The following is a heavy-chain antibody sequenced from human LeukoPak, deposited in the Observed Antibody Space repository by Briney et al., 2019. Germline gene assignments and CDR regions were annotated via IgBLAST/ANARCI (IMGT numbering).Heavy chain of an antibody. CDR3: VRDRYYGSGSFYQMDV. CDR1: GYTFIGYY. J-gene: IGHJ6*02. D-gene: IGHD3-10*01. Sequence: GASVKVSCKASGYTFIGYYMHWVRQAPGQGLEWMGWINPNSGGTDYEHNFQGMVTMTRDTSISTAYMQLSRLRSDDTAVYYCVRDRYYGSGSFYQMDVWGQGTTVTVSS. V-gene: IGHV1-2*07. CDR2: INPNSGGT.